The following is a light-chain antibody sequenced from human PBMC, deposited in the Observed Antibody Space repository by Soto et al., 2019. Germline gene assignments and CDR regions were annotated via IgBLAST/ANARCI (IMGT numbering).Light chain of an antibody. CDR2: ENN. J-gene: IGLJ3*02. CDR1: SSNIGNNY. CDR3: GTWYSSLNTGM. V-gene: IGLV1-51*02. Sequence: QSVLTQPPSVSAAPGQKVTISCSGSSSNIGNNYVSWYQQLPGTAPKLLIYENNKRPSGIPDRFSGSKSGTSATLGITGLQTGDEADYYCGTWYSSLNTGMFGGGTKVTVL.